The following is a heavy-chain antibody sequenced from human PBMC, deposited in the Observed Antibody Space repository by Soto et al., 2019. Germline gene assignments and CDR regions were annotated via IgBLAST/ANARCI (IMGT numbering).Heavy chain of an antibody. V-gene: IGHV1-18*01. D-gene: IGHD2-2*01. CDR3: ATDCSSTTCYPWNWFDP. CDR2: ISADNGNT. Sequence: VQLVQSGAEVKKPGASVKVSCKASGYTFTSYGISWVRQAPGQGLEWMGWISADNGNTNYAQKLQGRVTMTTDTSTSTAYMELRSLRSDDTAVYYCATDCSSTTCYPWNWFDPWGQGTLVTVSS. CDR1: GYTFTSYG. J-gene: IGHJ5*02.